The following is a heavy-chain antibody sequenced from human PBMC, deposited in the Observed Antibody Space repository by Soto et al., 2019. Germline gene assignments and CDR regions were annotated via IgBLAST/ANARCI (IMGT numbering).Heavy chain of an antibody. Sequence: QVQLVESGGGVVQPGTSLRLSCAASGFRFKSFVMPWVRQAPGKGLEWVAFTSYDGNNKDYGDSVKGRFTVSRDNSQKTLHLQMDFLRPEDTALYYCARWGTTGGFDLWGQGTLVSVSS. D-gene: IGHD3-16*01. CDR3: ARWGTTGGFDL. V-gene: IGHV3-30*19. J-gene: IGHJ4*02. CDR2: TSYDGNNK. CDR1: GFRFKSFV.